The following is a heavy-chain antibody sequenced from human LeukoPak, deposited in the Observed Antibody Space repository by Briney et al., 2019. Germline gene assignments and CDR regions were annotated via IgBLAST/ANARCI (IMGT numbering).Heavy chain of an antibody. CDR3: ARDGEAPV. CDR2: ISYDGSNK. D-gene: IGHD1-14*01. V-gene: IGHV3-30-3*01. Sequence: GGSLRLSCAASGFTFDDYAMHWVRQAPGKGLEWVAVISYDGSNKYYADSVKGRFTISRDNSKNTLYLQMNSLRAEDTAVYYCARDGEAPVWGQGTLVTVSS. J-gene: IGHJ4*02. CDR1: GFTFDDYA.